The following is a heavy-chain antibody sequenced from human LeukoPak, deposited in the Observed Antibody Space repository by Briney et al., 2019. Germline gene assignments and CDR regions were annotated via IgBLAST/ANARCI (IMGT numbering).Heavy chain of an antibody. CDR1: GYTFTSYG. CDR3: ARDDYDSSDLASWDAFDI. V-gene: IGHV1-18*01. Sequence: ASVKVSCKASGYTFTSYGISWVRQAPGQGLEWMGWISAYNGNTNYAQKLQGRVTMTTDTSTSTAYMELRSLRSDDTAVYYCARDDYDSSDLASWDAFDIWGQGTMVTVSS. CDR2: ISAYNGNT. J-gene: IGHJ3*02. D-gene: IGHD3-22*01.